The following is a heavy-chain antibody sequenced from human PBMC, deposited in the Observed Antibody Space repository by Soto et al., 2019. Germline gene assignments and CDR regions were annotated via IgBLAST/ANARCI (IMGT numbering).Heavy chain of an antibody. CDR1: GGSVNSGNYY. Sequence: PSETLSLTCAVFGGSVNSGNYYWSWIRQPPGKGLEWIGEMSHSGGTHFNPSLKSRVTISVDTSKNQFSLKMSSVTAADTALYYCARGYGDYGYWGQGTLVTVSS. D-gene: IGHD4-17*01. CDR3: ARGYGDYGY. J-gene: IGHJ4*02. V-gene: IGHV4-61*01. CDR2: MSHSGGT.